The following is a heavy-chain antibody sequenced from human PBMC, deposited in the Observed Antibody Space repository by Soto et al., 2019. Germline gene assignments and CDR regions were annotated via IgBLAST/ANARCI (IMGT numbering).Heavy chain of an antibody. Sequence: PSETLSLTCAVSSASIRSRGYSWTWVRKPPGKGLEWIGTIFHTGTTFYTPSLKSRVTMSIDTSKNQFSLKLSSVTAADTAVYYCARGMMFVVVPAAISWFDPWGQGTLVTVS. V-gene: IGHV4-30-2*01. CDR3: ARGMMFVVVPAAISWFDP. CDR2: IFHTGTT. J-gene: IGHJ5*02. D-gene: IGHD2-2*01. CDR1: SASIRSRGYS.